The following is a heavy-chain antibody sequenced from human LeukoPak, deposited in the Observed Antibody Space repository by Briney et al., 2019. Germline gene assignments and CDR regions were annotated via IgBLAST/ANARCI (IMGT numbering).Heavy chain of an antibody. J-gene: IGHJ4*02. D-gene: IGHD3-10*01. V-gene: IGHV4-39*07. CDR1: GGSISNSTYY. CDR3: ARSGVLWSLYY. Sequence: SETLSLTCTVSGGSISNSTYYWGWIRQPPGKGLEWIGSIYYSGSTYYNPSLKSRVTISVDTSKNQFSLKLSSVTAADTAVYYCARSGVLWSLYYWGQGTLVTVSS. CDR2: IYYSGST.